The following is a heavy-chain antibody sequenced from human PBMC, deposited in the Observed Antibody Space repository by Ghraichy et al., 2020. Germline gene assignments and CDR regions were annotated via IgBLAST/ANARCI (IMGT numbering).Heavy chain of an antibody. D-gene: IGHD2-21*01. Sequence: SVKVSCKASGGTFSSHTISWVRQAPGQGLEWMGSMIPIFGRPDYAQRFQGRVTITADESTTTAYMELTGLTSDDTAVYYCATEGGLRATVIPHYWGQGTLVVVSS. V-gene: IGHV1-69*13. CDR1: GGTFSSHT. J-gene: IGHJ4*02. CDR2: MIPIFGRP. CDR3: ATEGGLRATVIPHY.